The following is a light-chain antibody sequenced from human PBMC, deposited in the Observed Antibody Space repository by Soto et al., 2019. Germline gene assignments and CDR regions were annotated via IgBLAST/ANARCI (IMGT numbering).Light chain of an antibody. V-gene: IGLV2-8*01. CDR2: EVS. CDR3: SSYAGRNTVV. J-gene: IGLJ2*01. Sequence: QSALTQPPSAYGSPGQSVTIACTGTSSDVGGYNYVSWYQQHPGKAPKLMIYEVSKRPSGVPDRFSGSKSGTTASLTVSGLQAEDEADYYCSSYAGRNTVVFGGGTQLTVL. CDR1: SSDVGGYNY.